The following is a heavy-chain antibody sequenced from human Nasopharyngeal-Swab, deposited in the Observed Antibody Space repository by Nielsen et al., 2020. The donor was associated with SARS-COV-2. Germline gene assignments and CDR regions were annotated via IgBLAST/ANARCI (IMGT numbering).Heavy chain of an antibody. CDR2: ISWNSGSI. CDR1: GFTFDDYA. Sequence: GGSLRLSCAASGFTFDDYAIHWVRQAPGKGLEWVSGISWNSGSIGYADSVKGRFTISRDNAKNSLYLQMNSLRAEDTALYYCAKLGYFDLWGRGTLVTVSS. V-gene: IGHV3-9*01. CDR3: AKLGYFDL. J-gene: IGHJ2*01.